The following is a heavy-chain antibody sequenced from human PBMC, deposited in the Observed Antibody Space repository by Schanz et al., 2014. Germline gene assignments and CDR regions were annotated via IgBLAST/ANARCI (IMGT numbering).Heavy chain of an antibody. V-gene: IGHV3-7*03. J-gene: IGHJ4*02. Sequence: EVQLVESGGGLVQPGGSLRLSCAASGFTFSAYWMTWVRQAPGKGLDWVGIIKPDGSEKFYVDSVKGRFTISRDNAKNLMYLHLNSLRAEDTAIYYCTKPPPAYTSTWYTYYFDYWGQGTLVTVSS. CDR3: TKPPPAYTSTWYTYYFDY. CDR1: GFTFSAYW. D-gene: IGHD6-13*01. CDR2: IKPDGSEK.